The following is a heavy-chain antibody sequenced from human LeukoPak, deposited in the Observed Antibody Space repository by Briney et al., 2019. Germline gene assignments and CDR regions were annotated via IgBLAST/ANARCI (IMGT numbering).Heavy chain of an antibody. CDR1: GYTFTDYF. D-gene: IGHD2-2*01. CDR2: INAGNGNT. V-gene: IGHV1/OR15-3*01. Sequence: ASVKVSCKASGYTFTDYFMNWMRQAPGQRLEWMGWINAGNGNTKYSQKLQGRVTITRDTSSSTAYMQLSSLRSEDTAVHYCARGLDYCSSTSCPSGWWGQGTLVTVSS. J-gene: IGHJ4*02. CDR3: ARGLDYCSSTSCPSGW.